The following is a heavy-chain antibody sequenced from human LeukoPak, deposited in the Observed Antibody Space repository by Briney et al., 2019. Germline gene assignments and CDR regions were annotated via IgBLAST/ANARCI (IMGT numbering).Heavy chain of an antibody. J-gene: IGHJ4*02. CDR2: INPNSGGT. Sequence: ASVKVSCKASGYTFTGYYMHWVRQAPGQGLEWMGWINPNSGGTSYAQKFQGRVTMTRDTSISTAYMELSRLRSDDTAVYYCARGYSSGWYHDYWGQGTLVTVSS. CDR3: ARGYSSGWYHDY. D-gene: IGHD6-19*01. V-gene: IGHV1-2*02. CDR1: GYTFTGYY.